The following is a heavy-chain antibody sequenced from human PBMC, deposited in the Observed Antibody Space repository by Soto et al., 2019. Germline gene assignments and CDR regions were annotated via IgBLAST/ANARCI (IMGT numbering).Heavy chain of an antibody. Sequence: SLRLSCAASGFTVSSNYMSWVRQAPGKGLEWVSVIYSGGSTYYADSVKGRFTISRDNSKNTLYLQMNSLRAEDTAVYYCARVHPYSSSWYNYYYGMDVWGQGTTVTVSS. D-gene: IGHD6-13*01. J-gene: IGHJ6*02. V-gene: IGHV3-53*01. CDR2: IYSGGST. CDR3: ARVHPYSSSWYNYYYGMDV. CDR1: GFTVSSNY.